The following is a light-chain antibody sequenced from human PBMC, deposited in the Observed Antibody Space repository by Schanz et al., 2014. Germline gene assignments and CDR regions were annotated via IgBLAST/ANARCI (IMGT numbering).Light chain of an antibody. CDR2: ANN. CDR1: TSNLGATYD. CDR3: GSYAGDSNFGV. Sequence: QSVLTQPPSVSGAPGQRVTISCTGSTSNLGATYDVHWYQQLPGAAPKLLIYANNIRPSGVPDRFSGSKSGTSASLAITGLQAEDEADYYCGSYAGDSNFGVFGTGTKLTVL. V-gene: IGLV1-40*01. J-gene: IGLJ1*01.